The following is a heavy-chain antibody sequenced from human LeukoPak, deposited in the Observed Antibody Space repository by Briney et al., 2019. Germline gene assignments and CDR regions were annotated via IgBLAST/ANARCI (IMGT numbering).Heavy chain of an antibody. CDR1: GYTHSRYV. J-gene: IGHJ4*02. CDR2: ISHDARNT. CDR3: ARDLDWLLYDF. Sequence: GGSLTLSCAASGYTHSRYVMQWARHAPGEGRVWVARISHDARNTIYRDSVKGRFNLSRENAKNTLYLKMNSLRAEDTGVHYCARDLDWLLYDFWGQGTLVTGSS. D-gene: IGHD3-9*01. V-gene: IGHV3-74*01.